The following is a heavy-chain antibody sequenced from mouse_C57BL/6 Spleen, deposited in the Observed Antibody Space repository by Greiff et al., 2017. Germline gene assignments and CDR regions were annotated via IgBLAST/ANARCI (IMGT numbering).Heavy chain of an antibody. Sequence: VQLQQSGAELVKPGASVKLSCKASGYTFTEYTIHWVKQRSGQGLEWIGWFYPGSGSIKYNEKFKDKATLTADKSSSTVYMELSRLTSEDSAVXSCARQEALYGSSPYWYCDVWGTGTTVTVSS. V-gene: IGHV1-62-2*01. CDR1: GYTFTEYT. D-gene: IGHD1-1*01. CDR3: ARQEALYGSSPYWYCDV. CDR2: FYPGSGSI. J-gene: IGHJ1*03.